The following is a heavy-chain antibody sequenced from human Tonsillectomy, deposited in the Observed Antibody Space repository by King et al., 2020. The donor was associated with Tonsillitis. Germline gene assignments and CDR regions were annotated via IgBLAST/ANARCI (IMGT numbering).Heavy chain of an antibody. Sequence: VQLVESGAEVKKPGESLKISCKGSGYSFTSYWIGWVRQMPGKGLEWMGIIYPGDSDTRYSPSFQGQVTLSADKSISTAYRQWSSLKASDTAMYYFARLAYRKYYDSSGYYDYFDYRGQGTLVTVSS. CDR3: ARLAYRKYYDSSGYYDYFDY. V-gene: IGHV5-51*01. D-gene: IGHD3-22*01. J-gene: IGHJ4*02. CDR1: GYSFTSYW. CDR2: IYPGDSDT.